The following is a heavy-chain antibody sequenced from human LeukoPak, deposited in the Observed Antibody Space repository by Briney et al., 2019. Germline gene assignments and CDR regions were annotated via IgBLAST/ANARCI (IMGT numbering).Heavy chain of an antibody. V-gene: IGHV3-7*01. CDR3: ARQGDDY. D-gene: IGHD3-16*01. Sequence: GGSLRLSCVASGFTFSNYWMSWVRQAPGKGLECVANIKEDGSEKYYVDSAKGRFTISRDNAKNSLYLQMNSLRAEDTAVYYCARQGDDYWGHGTLVTVSS. J-gene: IGHJ4*01. CDR2: IKEDGSEK. CDR1: GFTFSNYW.